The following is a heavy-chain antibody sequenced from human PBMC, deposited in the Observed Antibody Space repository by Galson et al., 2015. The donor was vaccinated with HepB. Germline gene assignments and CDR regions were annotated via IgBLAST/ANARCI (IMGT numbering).Heavy chain of an antibody. Sequence: SLRLSCAASGFTFSSYAMSWVRQAPGNGLEWVSAISSSGDSTYYADSVKGRFTISRDNAKNSLYLQMNSLRAEDTAVYYCARVLVGLWFGEPPASGMDVWSQGTTVTVSS. D-gene: IGHD3-10*01. J-gene: IGHJ6*02. CDR3: ARVLVGLWFGEPPASGMDV. CDR1: GFTFSSYA. CDR2: ISSSGDST. V-gene: IGHV3-23*01.